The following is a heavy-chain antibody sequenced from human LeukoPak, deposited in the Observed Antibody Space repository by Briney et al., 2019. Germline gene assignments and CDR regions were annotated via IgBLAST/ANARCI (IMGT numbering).Heavy chain of an antibody. CDR3: AGVLRFLEWLPAFDC. J-gene: IGHJ4*02. V-gene: IGHV4-38-2*01. CDR1: GYSISSGYY. D-gene: IGHD3-3*01. CDR2: IYHSGST. Sequence: SETLSLTCAVSGYSISSGYYWGWIRQPPGKGLERIGCIYHSGSTYYNPSLKSGVTISVDTSKNQFSLKLSSVTAADTAVYYCAGVLRFLEWLPAFDCWGQGTLVTVSS.